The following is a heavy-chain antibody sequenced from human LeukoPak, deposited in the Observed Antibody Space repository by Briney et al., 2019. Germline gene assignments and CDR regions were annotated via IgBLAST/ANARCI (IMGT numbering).Heavy chain of an antibody. CDR2: ISYDGSNK. V-gene: IGHV3-30*03. Sequence: GGSLRLSCAASGFTFSSYGMHWVRQAPGKGLEWVAVISYDGSNKYYADSVKGRFTISRDNSKNTLYLQMNSLRAEDTAAYYCARGLKYFQHWGQGTLVTVSS. J-gene: IGHJ1*01. CDR3: ARGLKYFQH. CDR1: GFTFSSYG. D-gene: IGHD6-19*01.